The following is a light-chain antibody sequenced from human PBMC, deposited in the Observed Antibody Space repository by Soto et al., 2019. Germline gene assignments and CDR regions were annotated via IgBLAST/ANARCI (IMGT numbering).Light chain of an antibody. V-gene: IGKV3-15*01. CDR1: QSVSSN. CDR2: GAS. J-gene: IGKJ1*01. Sequence: TLSVSPGERATLSCRASQSVSSNLAWYQQKPGQAPRLLIYGASTRATGIPARFSGSGSGTEFTLTISSLQSEDFAVYYWQQYNNWPPRTFGQGTKVDIK. CDR3: QQYNNWPPRT.